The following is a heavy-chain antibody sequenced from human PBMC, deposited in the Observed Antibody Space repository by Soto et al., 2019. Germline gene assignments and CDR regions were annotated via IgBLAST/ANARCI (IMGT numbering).Heavy chain of an antibody. CDR2: INPSGGST. J-gene: IGHJ5*02. CDR1: VYSFTSYY. Sequence: XSVKVSCKASVYSFTSYYMHWVRQAPGQGLEWMGIINPSGGSTSYAQKFQGRVTMTRDTSTSTVYMELSSLRSEDTAVYYCAREGAVLTYWFDPWGQGTLVTVSS. CDR3: AREGAVLTYWFDP. V-gene: IGHV1-46*01. D-gene: IGHD3-10*01.